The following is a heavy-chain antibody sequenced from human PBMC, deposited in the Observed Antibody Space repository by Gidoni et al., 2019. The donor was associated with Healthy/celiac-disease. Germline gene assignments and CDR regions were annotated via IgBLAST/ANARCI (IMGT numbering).Heavy chain of an antibody. CDR1: GGSISSSSYY. CDR2: ISYIGST. D-gene: IGHD1-1*01. J-gene: IGHJ6*02. CDR3: ARHVTTGTMYYYYGMDV. V-gene: IGHV4-39*01. Sequence: QLQLQESGPGLVKPSESLSVTCTVSGGSISSSSYYWGWIRQPPGKLLEWMGSISYIGSTYYTPSLKSRVTISVDTSTTQFSLKLSSVTAADTAVYYCARHVTTGTMYYYYGMDVWGQGTTVTVSS.